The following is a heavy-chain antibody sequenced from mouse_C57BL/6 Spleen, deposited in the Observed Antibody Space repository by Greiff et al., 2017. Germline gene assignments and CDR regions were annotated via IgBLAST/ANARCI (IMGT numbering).Heavy chain of an antibody. J-gene: IGHJ4*01. D-gene: IGHD1-1*01. CDR1: GYTFTSYW. CDR3: ARLTGAMDY. V-gene: IGHV1-61*01. CDR2: IYPSDSET. Sequence: QVQLQQPGAELVRPGSSVKLSCKASGYTFTSYWMDWVKQRPGQGLEWIGNIYPSDSETHYNQKFKDKATLTVDKSSSTAYMQLSSLTSEDSAVYDCARLTGAMDYWGQGTSVTVSS.